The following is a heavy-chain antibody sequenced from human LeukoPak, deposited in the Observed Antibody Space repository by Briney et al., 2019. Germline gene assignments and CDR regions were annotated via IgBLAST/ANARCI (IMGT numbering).Heavy chain of an antibody. V-gene: IGHV4-59*02. Sequence: SETLSLTCTVSGGSVSSYYWSWMRQSPGKGLEWIGYVYYSGSTNYNPALKSRVTISLDTSENQFSLTLSSVAAADTAVYYCAREANSPTARYWYFDLWGRGTQVTVSS. CDR2: VYYSGST. D-gene: IGHD2-21*01. CDR3: AREANSPTARYWYFDL. J-gene: IGHJ2*01. CDR1: GGSVSSYY.